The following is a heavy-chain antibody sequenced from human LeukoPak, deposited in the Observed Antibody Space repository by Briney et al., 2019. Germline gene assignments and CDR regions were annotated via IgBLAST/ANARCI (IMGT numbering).Heavy chain of an antibody. CDR1: GFTFSPHY. V-gene: IGHV3-72*01. CDR2: IRNKADGYTT. Sequence: PGGSLRLSCVASGFTFSPHYMDWVRQSPGQGLEWVGLIRNKADGYTTIYAASVKGRFTISRDDSKNSVYLQMDSLKTEDTAVYYCARDPAVTWGVIRGLKGYMDVWGKGTTVTVSS. CDR3: ARDPAVTWGVIRGLKGYMDV. J-gene: IGHJ6*03. D-gene: IGHD3-10*01.